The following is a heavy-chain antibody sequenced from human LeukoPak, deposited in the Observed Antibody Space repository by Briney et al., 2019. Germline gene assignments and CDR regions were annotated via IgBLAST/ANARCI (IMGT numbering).Heavy chain of an antibody. D-gene: IGHD6-13*01. CDR3: AGHYPSGRQLVGNYYFDY. J-gene: IGHJ4*02. CDR1: GGSISSYY. CDR2: IYYSGST. Sequence: SGTPSLTCGVSGGSISSYYWSCSRQPPGEGQECIWVIYYSGSTNYKPSLKSRVNISVDTYKNKFSLKLSSVTAADTDVYYCAGHYPSGRQLVGNYYFDYWGQGTLVTVSS. V-gene: IGHV4-59*08.